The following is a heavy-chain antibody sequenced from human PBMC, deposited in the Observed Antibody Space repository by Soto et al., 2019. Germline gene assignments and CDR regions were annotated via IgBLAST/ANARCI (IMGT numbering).Heavy chain of an antibody. J-gene: IGHJ4*02. CDR2: ISSNGGTT. CDR1: GFTFSSYD. Sequence: EVQLAESGGGMVQPGGSLRLSCVASGFTFSSYDMHWVRQAPGKGLEYVSSISSNGGTTYYGNSVKGRFTISRDNSNNTLYLQMGSLIAEDMAVYYCVRRVSGNYDYWGQGTLVTVSS. CDR3: VRRVSGNYDY. D-gene: IGHD1-7*01. V-gene: IGHV3-64*01.